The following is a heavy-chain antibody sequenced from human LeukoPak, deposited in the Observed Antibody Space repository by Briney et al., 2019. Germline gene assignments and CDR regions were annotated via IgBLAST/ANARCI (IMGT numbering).Heavy chain of an antibody. Sequence: SETLSLTCAVYGGSFSDYYWSWIRQPPGKGLEWIGEINHSGSTNYNPSLKSRVTISVDTSKNQFSLKLSSVTAADTAVYYCARGYCSSTSCYKGVWFDPWGQGTLVTVSS. D-gene: IGHD2-2*02. CDR1: GGSFSDYY. CDR2: INHSGST. V-gene: IGHV4-34*01. CDR3: ARGYCSSTSCYKGVWFDP. J-gene: IGHJ5*02.